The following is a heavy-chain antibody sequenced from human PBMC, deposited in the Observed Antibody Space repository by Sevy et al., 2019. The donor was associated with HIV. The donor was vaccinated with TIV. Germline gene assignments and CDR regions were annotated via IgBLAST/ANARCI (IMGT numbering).Heavy chain of an antibody. CDR1: GFTFSDYY. V-gene: IGHV3-11*01. CDR3: AAVAGTADY. J-gene: IGHJ4*02. Sequence: GGSLRLSCAASGFTFSDYYMSWIRQAPGQGLEWVSDISHRCSSVYYADSVKGRFTISRDNAKNSLYLQMNSLRAEDTAVYYCAAVAGTADYWGQGTLVTVSS. D-gene: IGHD6-19*01. CDR2: ISHRCSSV.